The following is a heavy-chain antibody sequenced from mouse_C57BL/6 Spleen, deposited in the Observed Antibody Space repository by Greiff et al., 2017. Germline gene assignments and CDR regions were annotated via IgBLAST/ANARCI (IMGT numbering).Heavy chain of an antibody. V-gene: IGHV1-69*01. CDR2: IDPSDSYT. Sequence: QVQLQQPGAELVMPGASVKLSCKASGYTFTSYWMHWVKQRPGQGLEWIGEIDPSDSYTNYHQKFKGKSTLTVDKSSSTAYMQLSSLTSEDSAVYYCARGYYGSSPAWFAYWGQGTLVTVSA. CDR1: GYTFTSYW. D-gene: IGHD1-1*01. J-gene: IGHJ3*01. CDR3: ARGYYGSSPAWFAY.